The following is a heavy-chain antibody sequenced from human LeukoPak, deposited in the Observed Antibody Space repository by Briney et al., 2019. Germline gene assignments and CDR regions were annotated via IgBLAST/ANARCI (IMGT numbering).Heavy chain of an antibody. CDR1: GFTFDDYA. D-gene: IGHD3-16*01. CDR2: ISWNSGSI. Sequence: PGGSLRLSCAASGFTFDDYAMHWVRRAPGKGLEWVSGISWNSGSIGYADSVKGRFTISRDNAKNSLYLQMNSLRAEDMALYYCATSGGFDYWGQGTLVTVSS. V-gene: IGHV3-9*03. CDR3: ATSGGFDY. J-gene: IGHJ4*02.